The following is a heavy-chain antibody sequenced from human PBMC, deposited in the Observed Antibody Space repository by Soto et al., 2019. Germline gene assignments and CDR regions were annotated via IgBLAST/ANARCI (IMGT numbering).Heavy chain of an antibody. CDR1: GYTFTSYG. D-gene: IGHD3-3*01. CDR2: ISAYNGNT. CDR3: ARDKGVFGVVPPFDYCYFGMDA. J-gene: IGHJ6*04. V-gene: IGHV1-18*01. Sequence: GASVKVSCKASGYTFTSYGISWVRQAPGQGLEWMGWISAYNGNTNYAQKLQGRVTMTTDASTSTAYMELRSLRSDDTAVYYCARDKGVFGVVPPFDYCYFGMDAWGDGTTVTVSS.